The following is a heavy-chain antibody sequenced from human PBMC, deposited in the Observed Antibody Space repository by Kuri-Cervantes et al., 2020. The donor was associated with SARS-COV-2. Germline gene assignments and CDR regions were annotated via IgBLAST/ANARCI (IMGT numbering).Heavy chain of an antibody. D-gene: IGHD3-3*01. Sequence: SQTLSLTCAVSGASISSQYWSWIRQSPGKGLEWIGYVSYNGRTNYNPSLRSRVTISADTSKNQFSLKLSSVTAADTAVYYCARDQGSGNPALDACDIWGQGTTVTVSS. CDR2: VSYNGRT. V-gene: IGHV4-59*11. J-gene: IGHJ3*02. CDR3: ARDQGSGNPALDACDI. CDR1: GASISSQY.